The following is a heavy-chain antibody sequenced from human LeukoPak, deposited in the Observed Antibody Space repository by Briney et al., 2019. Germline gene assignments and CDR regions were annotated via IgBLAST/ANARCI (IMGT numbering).Heavy chain of an antibody. CDR1: GFTFSSYG. V-gene: IGHV3-21*01. D-gene: IGHD3-10*01. Sequence: GGSLRLSCAASGFTFSSYGMHWVRQAPGKGLEWVSSISSSSSYIYYADSVKGRFTISRDNAKNSLYLQMNSLRAEDTAVYYCARARLWFGELSTRAPFDYWGQGTLVTVSS. CDR2: ISSSSSYI. J-gene: IGHJ4*02. CDR3: ARARLWFGELSTRAPFDY.